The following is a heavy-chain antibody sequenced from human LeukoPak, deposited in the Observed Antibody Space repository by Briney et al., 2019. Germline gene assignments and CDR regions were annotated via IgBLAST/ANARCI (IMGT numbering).Heavy chain of an antibody. Sequence: SVKVSCKASGGTFSSYAISWVRQAPGQGLEWMGRIIPIFGTANYAQKFQGRVTITTDESTSTAYMELSSLRSEDTAVYYWARDSGDDGYYNSVGDYWGQGTLVTVTS. V-gene: IGHV1-69*05. CDR2: IIPIFGTA. CDR3: ARDSGDDGYYNSVGDY. J-gene: IGHJ4*02. D-gene: IGHD5-24*01. CDR1: GGTFSSYA.